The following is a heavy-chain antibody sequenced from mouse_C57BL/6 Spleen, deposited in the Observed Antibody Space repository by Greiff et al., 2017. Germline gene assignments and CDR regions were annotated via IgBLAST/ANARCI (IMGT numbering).Heavy chain of an antibody. D-gene: IGHD2-3*01. CDR2: IYPGSGGT. Sequence: QVQLQQSGAELVKPGASVKISCKASGYAFSSYWMNWVKQRPGKGLEWIGQIYPGSGGTNYNGKFKGKATLTADKSSSTAYMQLSSLTSEDSAVYFCARYDGYNYAMDYWGQGTSVTVSS. CDR1: GYAFSSYW. J-gene: IGHJ4*01. V-gene: IGHV1-80*01. CDR3: ARYDGYNYAMDY.